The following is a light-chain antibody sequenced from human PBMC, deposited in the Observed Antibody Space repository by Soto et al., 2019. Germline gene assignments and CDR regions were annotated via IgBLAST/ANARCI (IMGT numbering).Light chain of an antibody. Sequence: DIQMTQSPSSLSASVGDRVTITCRASQSITSYLNWYQQRPGTAPKLLIYGASSLQSGVPPRFSGSGFGTDFTLIIISLQPDDFATYYCQQSYSTPFTFGQGTKLDIK. CDR3: QQSYSTPFT. CDR1: QSITSY. V-gene: IGKV1-39*01. CDR2: GAS. J-gene: IGKJ2*01.